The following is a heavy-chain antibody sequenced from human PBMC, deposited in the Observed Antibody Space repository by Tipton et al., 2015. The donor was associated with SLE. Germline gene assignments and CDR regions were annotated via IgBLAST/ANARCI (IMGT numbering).Heavy chain of an antibody. J-gene: IGHJ4*02. V-gene: IGHV4-34*01. CDR3: ARAPGQLWPWDY. D-gene: IGHD5-18*01. CDR2: INHSGST. CDR1: GGSFSGYY. Sequence: TLSLTCAVYGGSFSGYYWSWIRQPPGKGLEWIGEINHSGSTNYNPSLESRVTISVDTSKNQFSLKLSSVTAADTALYYCARAPGQLWPWDYWGQGTLVTVSS.